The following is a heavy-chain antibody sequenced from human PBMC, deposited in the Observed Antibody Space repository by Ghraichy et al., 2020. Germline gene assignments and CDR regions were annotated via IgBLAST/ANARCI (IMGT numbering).Heavy chain of an antibody. CDR1: GFTFSNAW. CDR3: TTGKDDYVWGSYRVDPMTD. CDR2: IKSKTDGGTT. Sequence: GSLRLSCAASGFTFSNAWMNWVRQAPGKGLEWVGRIKSKTDGGTTDYAAPVKGRFTISRDDSKNTLYLQMNSLKTEDTAVYYCTTGKDDYVWGSYRVDPMTDWGQGTLVTVSS. D-gene: IGHD3-16*02. J-gene: IGHJ4*02. V-gene: IGHV3-15*07.